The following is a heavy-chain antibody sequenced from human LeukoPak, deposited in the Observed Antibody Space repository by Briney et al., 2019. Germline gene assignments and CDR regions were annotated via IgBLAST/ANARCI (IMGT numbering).Heavy chain of an antibody. V-gene: IGHV3-11*05. Sequence: GGSLRLSCAASGFTFSDYYMSWIRQAPGKGLEWVSYISSSSSYTNYADSVKGRFTISRDNAKNSLNLQMNSLRAEDTAVYYCARDYYDSSGYYLYYFDYWGQGTLVTVSS. CDR1: GFTFSDYY. CDR2: ISSSSSYT. J-gene: IGHJ4*02. CDR3: ARDYYDSSGYYLYYFDY. D-gene: IGHD3-22*01.